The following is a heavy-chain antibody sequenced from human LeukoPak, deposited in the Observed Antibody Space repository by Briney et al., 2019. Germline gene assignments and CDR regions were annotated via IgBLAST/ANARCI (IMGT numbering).Heavy chain of an antibody. CDR2: IYYSGST. CDR3: ASRAGSYYNG. Sequence: PSETLSLTCTVSGGAISSYYWSWIRQPPGKGLEWIGDIYYSGSTNYNPSLKSRVTISIDTSKNQFSLKLTSVTAADTAVYYCASRAGSYYNGWGQGTLVIVSS. D-gene: IGHD3-10*01. CDR1: GGAISSYY. J-gene: IGHJ4*02. V-gene: IGHV4-59*08.